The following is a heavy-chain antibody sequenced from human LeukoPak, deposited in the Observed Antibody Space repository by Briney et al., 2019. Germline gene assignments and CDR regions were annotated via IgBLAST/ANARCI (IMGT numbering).Heavy chain of an antibody. CDR2: IIPILGIA. D-gene: IGHD3-10*01. J-gene: IGHJ6*02. Sequence: RASVEVSCKASAGTFSSYAISWVRQAPGQGLEWMGRIIPILGIANYAQKFQGRVTITADKSTSTAYMELSSLRSEDTAVYCCARVPSFGGYYYGMDVWGQGTTVTVSS. V-gene: IGHV1-69*04. CDR1: AGTFSSYA. CDR3: ARVPSFGGYYYGMDV.